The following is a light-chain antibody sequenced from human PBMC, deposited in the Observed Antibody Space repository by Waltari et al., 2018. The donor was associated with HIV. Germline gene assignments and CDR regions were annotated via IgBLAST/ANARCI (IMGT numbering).Light chain of an antibody. J-gene: IGKJ1*01. CDR1: QSVSNN. V-gene: IGKV3-15*01. Sequence: LIMTQFPGSLSVSPGERVTLSCRASQSVSNNLAWFQHQRGQPPRLLIFGVSSKAAGVPDIFRGSGSGTEFNLTISGLRSEDFATYYCQQYHSWPWTFGQGTKVEV. CDR3: QQYHSWPWT. CDR2: GVS.